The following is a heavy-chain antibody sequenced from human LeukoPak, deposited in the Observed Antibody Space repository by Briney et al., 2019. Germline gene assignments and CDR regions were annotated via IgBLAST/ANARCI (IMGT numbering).Heavy chain of an antibody. D-gene: IGHD1-26*01. Sequence: GGSLRLSCAASGFTVTTNYMTWVRQAPGKGLEWVSIIYSGCDTDYADSVKGRFTISRDNSKNTLDLQMNSLRAEDTAVYYCARRLEYSGSKGVFDYWGQGTLVTVSS. CDR1: GFTVTTNY. J-gene: IGHJ4*02. V-gene: IGHV3-66*01. CDR2: IYSGCDT. CDR3: ARRLEYSGSKGVFDY.